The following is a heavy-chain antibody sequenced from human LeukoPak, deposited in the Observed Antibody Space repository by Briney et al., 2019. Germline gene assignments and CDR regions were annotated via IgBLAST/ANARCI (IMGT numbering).Heavy chain of an antibody. V-gene: IGHV3-23*01. J-gene: IGHJ4*02. CDR1: GFTFSSYG. Sequence: PGGSLRLSCAASGFTFSSYGMSWVRQAPGKGLEWVSAISGSGGRTYYADSVKGRFTISKDNSKNTLYLQMNSLRAEDTAVYYCAKVSILDYFDYWGQGTLVTVSS. D-gene: IGHD2/OR15-2a*01. CDR2: ISGSGGRT. CDR3: AKVSILDYFDY.